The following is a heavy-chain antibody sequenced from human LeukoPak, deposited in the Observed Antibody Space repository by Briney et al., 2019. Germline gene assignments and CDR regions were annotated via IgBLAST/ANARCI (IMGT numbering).Heavy chain of an antibody. Sequence: VASVKVSCKASGYTFTSYAMNWVRQATGQGLEWMGWMNPNSGNTGYAQKFQGRVTMTRNTSISTAYMELSSLRSEDTAAYYCARGKAVAGPKYYYYYYMDVWGKGTTVTISS. CDR3: ARGKAVAGPKYYYYYYMDV. V-gene: IGHV1-8*02. CDR1: GYTFTSYA. CDR2: MNPNSGNT. D-gene: IGHD6-19*01. J-gene: IGHJ6*03.